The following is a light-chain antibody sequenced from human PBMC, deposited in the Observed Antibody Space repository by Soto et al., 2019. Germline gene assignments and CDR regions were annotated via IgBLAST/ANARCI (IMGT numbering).Light chain of an antibody. CDR2: DAS. J-gene: IGKJ1*01. CDR3: QHYNSYGT. CDR1: QSISSW. V-gene: IGKV1-5*01. Sequence: GDRVTTTCRASQSISSWLAWYQQKPGKAPKLLIYDASSLESGVPSRFSGSGSGTEFTLTISSLQPDDFATYYCQHYNSYGTFGQGTKVDIK.